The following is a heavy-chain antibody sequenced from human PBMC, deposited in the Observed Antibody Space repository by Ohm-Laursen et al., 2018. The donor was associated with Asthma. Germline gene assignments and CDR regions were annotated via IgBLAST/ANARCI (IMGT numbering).Heavy chain of an antibody. CDR3: AGLDWAQSMFDS. V-gene: IGHV4-59*01. J-gene: IGHJ4*02. D-gene: IGHD3-9*01. CDR2: MDSSGGA. CDR1: GGSLSGYS. Sequence: GTLSLTCAVSGGSLSGYSWSWVRQPPGRELEWIAYMDSSGGANYNPSLQSRVTLSIDTSKNQVSLRLSSVTAADTALYFCAGLDWAQSMFDSWGQGTLVIVSS.